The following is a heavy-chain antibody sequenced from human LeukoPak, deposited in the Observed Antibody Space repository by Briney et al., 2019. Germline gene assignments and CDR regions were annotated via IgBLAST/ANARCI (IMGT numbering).Heavy chain of an antibody. Sequence: SQTLSLTCAISGDSVSSNSAAWNWIRQCPSRGLEWLGRTYYRSKWYNDYAVSVKSRITINPDTSKNQFSLQLNSVTPEDTAVYYCARGRYYYDSSGYYDTYYFDYWGQGTLVTVSS. CDR2: TYYRSKWYN. V-gene: IGHV6-1*01. CDR1: GDSVSSNSAA. J-gene: IGHJ4*02. CDR3: ARGRYYYDSSGYYDTYYFDY. D-gene: IGHD3-22*01.